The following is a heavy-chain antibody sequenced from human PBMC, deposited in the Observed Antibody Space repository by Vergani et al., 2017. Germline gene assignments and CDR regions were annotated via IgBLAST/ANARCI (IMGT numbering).Heavy chain of an antibody. CDR1: GFIFKDIW. CDR2: IEGKTGGWTV. Sequence: EVQLVESGGTLVRPGGSLRLSCAASGFIFKDIWMTWVRQAPGKGLEWVGRIEGKTGGWTVDYAAGVKGRFTISRDDPKYTLYLQMNNLRPEDSGIYYFSTWLVHVGLNYSEYWGQGTMVTVSS. D-gene: IGHD6-6*01. CDR3: STWLVHVGLNYSEY. J-gene: IGHJ4*02. V-gene: IGHV3-15*02.